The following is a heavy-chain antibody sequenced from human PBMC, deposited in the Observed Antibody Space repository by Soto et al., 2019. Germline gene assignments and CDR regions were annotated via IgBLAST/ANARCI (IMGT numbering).Heavy chain of an antibody. J-gene: IGHJ4*02. CDR1: GYTFTSYA. D-gene: IGHD3-16*01. Sequence: QVQLVQSGVEVKKPGASVKVSCKASGYTFTSYAISWVRQAPGQGLEWMGWISAYNGNTNYAQNLRGRVTMTTDGSTRTANMELRSLRYDDTAMYYCARDFTGWPPDGVDYWGQGTQVTVSS. V-gene: IGHV1-18*01. CDR3: ARDFTGWPPDGVDY. CDR2: ISAYNGNT.